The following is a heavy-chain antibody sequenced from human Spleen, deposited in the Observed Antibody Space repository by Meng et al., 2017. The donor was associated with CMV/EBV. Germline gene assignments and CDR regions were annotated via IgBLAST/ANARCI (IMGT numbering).Heavy chain of an antibody. CDR3: AKDIESGSFHPYYYYGMDV. J-gene: IGHJ6*02. D-gene: IGHD1-26*01. V-gene: IGHV3-48*03. CDR1: GFTLSSYE. CDR2: ISSSGSTI. Sequence: GESLKISCAASGFTLSSYEMNWVRQAPGKGLEWVSYISSSGSTIYYADSVKGRFTISRDNSKNSLYLQMNGLRPEDTALFYCAKDIESGSFHPYYYYGMDVWGQGTTVTVSS.